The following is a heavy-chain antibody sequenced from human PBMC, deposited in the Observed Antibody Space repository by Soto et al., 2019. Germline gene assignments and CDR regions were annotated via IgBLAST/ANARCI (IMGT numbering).Heavy chain of an antibody. Sequence: GGSLRLSCAASGFTFSSYSMNSVPQAPGNGLEWVSYISSSSNYIYYADSVKGRFTIARDNAKNSLYLQTTSLRGEAAAVYYCARDVWFGELFQGGMDVWGQGTTVTVSS. CDR1: GFTFSSYS. J-gene: IGHJ6*02. D-gene: IGHD3-10*01. V-gene: IGHV3-21*01. CDR2: ISSSSNYI. CDR3: ARDVWFGELFQGGMDV.